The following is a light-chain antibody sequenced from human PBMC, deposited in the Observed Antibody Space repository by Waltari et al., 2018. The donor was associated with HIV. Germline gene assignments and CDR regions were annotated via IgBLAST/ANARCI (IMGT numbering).Light chain of an antibody. CDR3: QQYNNWLRT. J-gene: IGKJ1*01. CDR2: GAS. Sequence: EIVMTQSPATLSVSPGERATLSCRASQSDSSNLAWYQQKPGQAPRLLIYGASIRATGIPARFSGSGSGTEFTLTISSLQSEDFAVYYCQQYNNWLRTFGQGTKVEIK. CDR1: QSDSSN. V-gene: IGKV3-15*01.